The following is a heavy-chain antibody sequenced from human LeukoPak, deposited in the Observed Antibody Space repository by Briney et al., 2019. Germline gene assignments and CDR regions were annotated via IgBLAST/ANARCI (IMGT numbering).Heavy chain of an antibody. CDR2: ISWNSGSI. CDR1: GFTFSSYA. Sequence: GGSLRLSCAASGFTFSSYAMHWVRQAPGKGLEWVSGISWNSGSIGYADSVKGRFTISRDNAKNSLYLQMNSLRAEDTALYYCAKDIGGYGAYFDYWGQGTLVTVSS. CDR3: AKDIGGYGAYFDY. D-gene: IGHD4-17*01. V-gene: IGHV3-9*01. J-gene: IGHJ4*02.